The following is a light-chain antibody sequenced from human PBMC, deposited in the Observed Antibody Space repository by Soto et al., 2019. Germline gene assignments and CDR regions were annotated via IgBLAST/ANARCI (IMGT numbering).Light chain of an antibody. Sequence: QSVLTQPPSVSGAPGQRVTISCTGGSSNIGGGYDVHWYQQVPGKAPKLLIYGNINRPSGVPDRFSGSKSGTSASLAITGLQAGDWADYYCHAYDSGLRLTGREVFGGGTRLTVL. V-gene: IGLV1-40*01. CDR2: GNI. CDR1: SSNIGGGYD. J-gene: IGLJ2*01. CDR3: HAYDSGLRLTGREV.